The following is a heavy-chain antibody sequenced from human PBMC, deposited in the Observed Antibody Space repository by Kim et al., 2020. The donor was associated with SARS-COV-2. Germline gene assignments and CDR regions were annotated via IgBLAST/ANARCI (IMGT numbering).Heavy chain of an antibody. V-gene: IGHV4-39*02. CDR3: ATGGGHTAIDRDF. Sequence: SDTLSLTCTVSGGPMRSSGYYWGWLRHSPGKGLEWIGSIFNGGDTNYNPSLKSRVTISVDTSKNQFSLKVRSVTAADTAVYYCATGGGHTAIDRDF. CDR1: GGPMRSSGYY. CDR2: IFNGGDT. D-gene: IGHD5-18*01. J-gene: IGHJ4*01.